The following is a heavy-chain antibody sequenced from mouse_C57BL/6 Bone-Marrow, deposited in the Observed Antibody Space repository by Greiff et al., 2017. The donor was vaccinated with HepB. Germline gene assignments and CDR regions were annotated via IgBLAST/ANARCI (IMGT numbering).Heavy chain of an antibody. D-gene: IGHD2-4*01. V-gene: IGHV10-1*01. CDR1: GFSFNTYA. Sequence: EVQLQESGGGLVQPKGSLKLSCAASGFSFNTYAMNWVRQAPGKGSEWVARIRSKSNNYATYYADSVKDRFTISRDDSESMLYLQMNNLKTEDTAMYYCVRHGGLRRGFDYWGQGTTLTVSS. CDR2: IRSKSNNYAT. CDR3: VRHGGLRRGFDY. J-gene: IGHJ2*01.